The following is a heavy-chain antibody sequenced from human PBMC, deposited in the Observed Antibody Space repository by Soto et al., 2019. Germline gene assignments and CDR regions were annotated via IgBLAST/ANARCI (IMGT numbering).Heavy chain of an antibody. J-gene: IGHJ4*02. CDR1: GFTVNSNY. V-gene: IGHV3-66*01. CDR3: ATVTKYDILAGFYPC. CDR2: IYSDGST. Sequence: EVQLVESGGGLVQPGGSLRLSCAASGFTVNSNYMSWVRQAPGKGLEWVSVIYSDGSTYSADSVKGRFIISRDNANNTRYFQMYRLRAEDTAVYYCATVTKYDILAGFYPCWGQGTLVTVSS. D-gene: IGHD3-9*01.